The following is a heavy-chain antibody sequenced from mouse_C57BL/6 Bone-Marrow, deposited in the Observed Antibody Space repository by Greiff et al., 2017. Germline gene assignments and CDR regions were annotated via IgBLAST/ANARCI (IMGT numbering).Heavy chain of an antibody. V-gene: IGHV7-3*01. CDR1: GFTFTDYY. Sequence: EVQLQESGGGLVQPGGSLSLSCAASGFTFTDYYMRWVRQPPGKALEWLGFISNKANGYTTEYSASVKGRFTISSENSQSILYLQMNALGSEYSATYCCASLWYFDVWGTGTTVTVSS. CDR3: ASLWYFDV. CDR2: ISNKANGYTT. J-gene: IGHJ1*03.